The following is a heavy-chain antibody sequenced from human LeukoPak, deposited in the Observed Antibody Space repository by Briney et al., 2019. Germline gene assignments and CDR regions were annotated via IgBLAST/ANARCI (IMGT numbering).Heavy chain of an antibody. V-gene: IGHV1-18*01. D-gene: IGHD1-26*01. Sequence: ASVKVSCKASGYTFTTYGIGWVRQAPGQGREWMGWISAHNGDTNYAQRLQGRVTMTTDTSTSTAYMELRSLRSDDTAVYYCARVKARSGSYSLDYWGQGTLVTVSS. J-gene: IGHJ4*02. CDR1: GYTFTTYG. CDR3: ARVKARSGSYSLDY. CDR2: ISAHNGDT.